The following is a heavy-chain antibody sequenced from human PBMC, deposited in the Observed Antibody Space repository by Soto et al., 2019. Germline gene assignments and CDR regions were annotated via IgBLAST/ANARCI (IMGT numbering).Heavy chain of an antibody. CDR1: GFTFSSYA. D-gene: IGHD6-6*01. CDR3: AKGSGDSSSSKDVLDY. J-gene: IGHJ4*02. V-gene: IGHV3-23*01. CDR2: ISGSGGST. Sequence: EVQLLESGGGLVQPGGSLRLSCAASGFTFSSYAMSWVRQAPGKGLEWVSAISGSGGSTYYADSVKGRFTISRDNSKNTLYLQMNSLRAEDTAVYYCAKGSGDSSSSKDVLDYWGQGTLVTVSS.